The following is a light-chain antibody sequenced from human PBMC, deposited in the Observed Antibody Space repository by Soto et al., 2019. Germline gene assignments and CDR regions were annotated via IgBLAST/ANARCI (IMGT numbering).Light chain of an antibody. CDR3: RSYAGSDKYV. Sequence: QSVLTQPPSASGSPGQSVTISCTGTSSDVGGYNYVSWYQQHPGKAPKLIIYEVRERPSGVPDRCSGSKSGNTASLTVSGLQAEDEADYYCRSYAGSDKYVFVTGTKLTVL. CDR2: EVR. J-gene: IGLJ1*01. V-gene: IGLV2-8*01. CDR1: SSDVGGYNY.